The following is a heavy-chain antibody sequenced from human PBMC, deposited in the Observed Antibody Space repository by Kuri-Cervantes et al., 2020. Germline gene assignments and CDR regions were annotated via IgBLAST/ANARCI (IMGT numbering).Heavy chain of an antibody. CDR2: ISWNSGSI. Sequence: SLKISCAASGFTFSSYAMSWVRQAPGKGLEWVSGISWNSGSIGYADSVKGRFTIYRDNAKNSLYLQMNSLRAEDTAVYYCARASGAFRLPFPSRLDYYYYYYGMDVWGQGTTVTVSS. CDR1: GFTFSSYA. CDR3: ARASGAFRLPFPSRLDYYYYYYGMDV. V-gene: IGHV3-9*01. J-gene: IGHJ6*02. D-gene: IGHD1-26*01.